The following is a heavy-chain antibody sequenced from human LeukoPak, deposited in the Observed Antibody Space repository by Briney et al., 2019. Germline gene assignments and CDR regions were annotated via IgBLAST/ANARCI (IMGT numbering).Heavy chain of an antibody. CDR2: IYYSGST. CDR1: GGSISSYY. CDR3: ARGFTNRPGDY. Sequence: SETLSLTCTVSGGSISSYYWSWIRQPPGKGLEWIGYIYYSGSTNYNPSLKSRVTISVDTSKNQFSLKLSPVTAADTAVYYCARGFTNRPGDYWGQGTLVTVSS. D-gene: IGHD1-1*01. J-gene: IGHJ4*02. V-gene: IGHV4-59*01.